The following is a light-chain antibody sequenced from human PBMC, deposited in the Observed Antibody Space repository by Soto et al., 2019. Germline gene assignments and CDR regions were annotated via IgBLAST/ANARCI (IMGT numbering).Light chain of an antibody. Sequence: AIQMTQSPSSLSASVGDTVTLTCRASQGIDKDLGWYQQKPGKAPNLLIHAASTLHSGVPSRFSGSGSGTDFALTISSLQPEDFATYYCLQDFTYPFTFGPGTKVDIK. CDR1: QGIDKD. J-gene: IGKJ3*01. CDR2: AAS. V-gene: IGKV1-6*01. CDR3: LQDFTYPFT.